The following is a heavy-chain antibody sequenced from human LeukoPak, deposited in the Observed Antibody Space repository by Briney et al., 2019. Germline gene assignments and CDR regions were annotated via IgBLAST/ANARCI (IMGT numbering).Heavy chain of an antibody. J-gene: IGHJ4*02. CDR3: AREGVPVSGWPFDY. V-gene: IGHV1-2*02. Sequence: GASVKVSCKASGYTFTSYGISWVRQAPGQGLEWMGWINPNSGGTNYAQKFQGRVTMTRDTSISTAYMELSRLRSDDTAVYYCAREGVPVSGWPFDYWGQGTLVTVSS. CDR1: GYTFTSYG. CDR2: INPNSGGT. D-gene: IGHD6-19*01.